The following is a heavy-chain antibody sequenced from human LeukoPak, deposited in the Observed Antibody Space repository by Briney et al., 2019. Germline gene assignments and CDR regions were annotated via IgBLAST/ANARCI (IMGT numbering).Heavy chain of an antibody. Sequence: HTGGSLRLSCAASGFTFSSYGMSWVRQAPGKGLEWVSAISGSGGSTYYADSVKGRFTISRDNSKNTLYLQMNSLRAEDTAVYYCAKEGVLLWFGENYFDYWGQGTLVTVSS. CDR3: AKEGVLLWFGENYFDY. D-gene: IGHD3-10*01. CDR1: GFTFSSYG. J-gene: IGHJ4*02. V-gene: IGHV3-23*01. CDR2: ISGSGGST.